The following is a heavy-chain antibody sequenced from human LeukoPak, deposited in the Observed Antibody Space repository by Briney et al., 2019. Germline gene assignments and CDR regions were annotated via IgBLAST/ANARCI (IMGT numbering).Heavy chain of an antibody. CDR2: ISSGVTI. CDR1: GFTFSNSG. Sequence: GGSLRLSCAASGFTFSNSGMNWVRQAPGKGLEWLSYISSGVTIYYADSVEGRFTISRDNAKNSLYLQMNSLRVEDTAVHYCAKDLNTRDDYWGQGTLVTVSS. V-gene: IGHV3-48*04. CDR3: AKDLNTRDDY. J-gene: IGHJ4*02.